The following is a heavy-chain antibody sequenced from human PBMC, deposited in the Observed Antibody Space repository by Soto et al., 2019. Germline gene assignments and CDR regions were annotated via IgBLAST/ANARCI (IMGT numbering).Heavy chain of an antibody. CDR3: ARYSYYDFWSGYPTPDY. CDR2: ISAYNGNT. J-gene: IGHJ4*02. Sequence: ASVKVSCKASGYTFTSYGISWVRQAPGQGLEWMGWISAYNGNTNYAQKLQGRVTMTTDTSTSTAYMELRSLRSDDTAVYYCARYSYYDFWSGYPTPDYWGQGTQVTVSS. CDR1: GYTFTSYG. D-gene: IGHD3-3*01. V-gene: IGHV1-18*01.